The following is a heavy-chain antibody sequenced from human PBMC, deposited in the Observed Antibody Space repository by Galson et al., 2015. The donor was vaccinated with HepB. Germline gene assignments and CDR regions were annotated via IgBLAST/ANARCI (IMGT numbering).Heavy chain of an antibody. J-gene: IGHJ4*02. Sequence: SLRLSCAASGFTFSSYSMNWVRQAPGKGLEWVSSISSSSSYIYYADSVKGRFTISRDNSKNTLYLQMNSLRAEDTAVYYCAKRYSSGCLEYWGQGTLVTVSS. CDR3: AKRYSSGCLEY. D-gene: IGHD6-19*01. V-gene: IGHV3-21*01. CDR1: GFTFSSYS. CDR2: ISSSSSYI.